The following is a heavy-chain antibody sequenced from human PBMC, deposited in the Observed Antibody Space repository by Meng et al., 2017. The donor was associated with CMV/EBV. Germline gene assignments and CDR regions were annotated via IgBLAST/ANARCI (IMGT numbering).Heavy chain of an antibody. D-gene: IGHD3-22*01. V-gene: IGHV3-30-3*01. CDR2: ISYDGSNK. CDR3: ARDLDSYDSSGYLLDY. Sequence: GGSLRLSCAASGFTFSSYAMHWVRQAPGKGLEWVAVISYDGSNKYYADSVKGRFTISRDNSKNTLYLQMNSLRAEDTAVYYCARDLDSYDSSGYLLDYWGQGTLVTVSS. CDR1: GFTFSSYA. J-gene: IGHJ4*02.